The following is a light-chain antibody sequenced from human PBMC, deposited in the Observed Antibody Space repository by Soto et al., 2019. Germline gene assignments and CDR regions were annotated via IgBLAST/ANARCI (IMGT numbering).Light chain of an antibody. J-gene: IGKJ1*01. CDR1: QTISSW. Sequence: DIQMTQSPSTLSASVGDRVTITCRASQTISSWLAWYQQKPGMAPKLLIYKASTLKSGVPSRFSGSGSGTDVTPTISSLQPDDFASYYCQQYSRCSACGHGTKVELK. CDR3: QQYSRCSA. V-gene: IGKV1-5*03. CDR2: KAS.